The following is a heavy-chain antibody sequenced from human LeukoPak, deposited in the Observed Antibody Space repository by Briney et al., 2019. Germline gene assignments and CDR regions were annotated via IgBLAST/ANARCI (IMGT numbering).Heavy chain of an antibody. J-gene: IGHJ6*03. CDR1: GDSVSSNSAA. CDR3: ARLVDTAMVTGGKYYMDV. V-gene: IGHV6-1*01. CDR2: TYYRSKWYN. Sequence: SQTLSLTCAISGDSVSSNSAAWNWIRQSPSRGLEWLRRTYYRSKWYNDYAVSVKSRITINPDTSKKQFSLQLSSVTAADTAVYYCARLVDTAMVTGGKYYMDVWGKGTTVTVSS. D-gene: IGHD5-18*01.